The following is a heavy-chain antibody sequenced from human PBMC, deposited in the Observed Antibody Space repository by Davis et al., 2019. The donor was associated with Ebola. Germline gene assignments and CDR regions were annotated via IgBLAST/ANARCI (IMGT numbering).Heavy chain of an antibody. D-gene: IGHD3-3*01. CDR1: GFSFSSYW. Sequence: GESLKISCAASGFSFSSYWMHWVRQAPGKGLVWVSRIKSDGSTISYADSVKGRFTISRDNAKNSLYLQMNSLRAEDTAVYYCARELFDFWSGYIYYYYGMDVWGQGTTVTVSS. CDR3: ARELFDFWSGYIYYYYGMDV. CDR2: IKSDGSTI. J-gene: IGHJ6*02. V-gene: IGHV3-74*01.